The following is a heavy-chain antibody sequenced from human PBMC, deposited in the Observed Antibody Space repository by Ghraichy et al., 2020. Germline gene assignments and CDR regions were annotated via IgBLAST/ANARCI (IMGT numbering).Heavy chain of an antibody. CDR1: GFTFSRSA. CDR3: AKGVSLTTVAVPDYYFYF. D-gene: IGHD6-19*01. Sequence: GESLRLSCAASGFTFSRSAVAWVRQAPGKGLQWVSASGDGGNPYYAESVLGRFTVSRDNSENTLYLQMNNLRADDTAVYYCAKGVSLTTVAVPDYYFYFWGKGTQVSVSP. J-gene: IGHJ4*02. V-gene: IGHV3-23*01. CDR2: SGDGGNP.